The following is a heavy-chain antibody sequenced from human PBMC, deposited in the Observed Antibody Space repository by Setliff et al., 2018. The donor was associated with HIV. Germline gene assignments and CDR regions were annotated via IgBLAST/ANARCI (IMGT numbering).Heavy chain of an antibody. CDR2: INWNGGST. D-gene: IGHD3-22*01. Sequence: GGSLRLSCAASGFTFSNAWMSWVRQAPGKGLEWVSGINWNGGSTYYADSVKGRFTISRDNSKNTLYLQMNSLRAEDTAVYYCATIVESSGYHGGNYFDFWGRGSLVTVSS. V-gene: IGHV3-23*01. CDR1: GFTFSNAW. J-gene: IGHJ4*02. CDR3: ATIVESSGYHGGNYFDF.